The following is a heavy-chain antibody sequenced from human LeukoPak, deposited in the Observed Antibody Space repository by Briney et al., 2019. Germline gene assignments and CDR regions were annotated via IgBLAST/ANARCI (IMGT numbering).Heavy chain of an antibody. Sequence: TASPTLSLTCTVSGGSISSYYWSWIRQPPGKGLEWIGYIYYSGSTNYNPSLKSRVTISVDTSKNQFSLKLSSVTAADTAVYYCARVGGRWFDPWGQGTLVTVSS. CDR1: GGSISSYY. D-gene: IGHD3-16*01. J-gene: IGHJ5*02. CDR3: ARVGGRWFDP. V-gene: IGHV4-59*01. CDR2: IYYSGST.